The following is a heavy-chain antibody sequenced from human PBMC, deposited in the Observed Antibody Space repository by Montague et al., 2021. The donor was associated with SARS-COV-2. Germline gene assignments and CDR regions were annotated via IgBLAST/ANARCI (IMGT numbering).Heavy chain of an antibody. CDR1: GFSLSTSGMC. D-gene: IGHD3-9*01. V-gene: IGHV2-70*01. Sequence: PALVKPTQTLTLTCTFSGFSLSTSGMCVSWIRQPPGKALEWLALIDWDDDKYYSTSLKTRLTISKDTSKNQVVLTMTNMDPVDTATYYCARPPYDILTDYYRGFDYGGQGTLVTVSS. CDR3: ARPPYDILTDYYRGFDY. CDR2: IDWDDDK. J-gene: IGHJ4*02.